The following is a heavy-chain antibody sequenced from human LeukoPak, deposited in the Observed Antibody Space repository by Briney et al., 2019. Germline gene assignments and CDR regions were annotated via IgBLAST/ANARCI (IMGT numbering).Heavy chain of an antibody. CDR2: ISWNGDST. CDR1: GFTFDDHA. D-gene: IGHD3-22*01. V-gene: IGHV3-20*04. Sequence: GGSLRLSCAASGFTFDDHAMSWVRHAPGKGLEWVSGISWNGDSTGYGDSVKGRFTISGDNAKNFLYLQMNSLRAEDTALYFCARDKVNDFYDTTAYDYWGQGTLVTVSS. J-gene: IGHJ4*02. CDR3: ARDKVNDFYDTTAYDY.